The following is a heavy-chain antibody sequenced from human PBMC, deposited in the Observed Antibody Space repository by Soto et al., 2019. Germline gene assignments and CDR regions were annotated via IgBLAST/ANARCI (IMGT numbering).Heavy chain of an antibody. CDR2: IHGGGGAT. D-gene: IGHD1-1*01. CDR1: GSTFSAYA. J-gene: IGHJ2*01. CDR3: AKFEGHPLEYWYLDF. V-gene: IGHV3-23*01. Sequence: EVQLLESGGGLVQPGGPLSFSCAASGSTFSAYAWGWVRQVPGKGLEWVSTIHGGGGATHYADSVKGRFTISRDDSKNTLYAQMNSLRAEDTAVYYCAKFEGHPLEYWYLDFWGRGTLVTVSS.